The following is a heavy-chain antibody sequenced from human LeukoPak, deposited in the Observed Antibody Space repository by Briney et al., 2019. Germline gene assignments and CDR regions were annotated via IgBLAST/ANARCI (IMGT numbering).Heavy chain of an antibody. Sequence: SETLSLTCAVYGGSFSGYYWSWIRQPAGKGLEWIGRIYTSGSTNYNPSLKSRVTMSVDTSKNQFSLKLSSVTAADTAVYYCARGLYDTNAFDIWGQGTMVTVSS. D-gene: IGHD3-9*01. V-gene: IGHV4-59*10. J-gene: IGHJ3*02. CDR1: GGSFSGYY. CDR3: ARGLYDTNAFDI. CDR2: IYTSGST.